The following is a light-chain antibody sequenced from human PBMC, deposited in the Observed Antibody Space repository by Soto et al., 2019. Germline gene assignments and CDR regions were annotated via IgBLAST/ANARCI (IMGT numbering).Light chain of an antibody. CDR3: QRYGTSDFT. CDR2: GSS. J-gene: IGKJ3*01. Sequence: ELLLTQSPGTLSLSPGDRATLSCRASQSVSSSCLAWYQQKPGQAPRLLIYGSSYRATGIPDRFSGSGSGTDFTLTISRLEPEDFAVYYCQRYGTSDFTFGPGTKVDIK. V-gene: IGKV3-20*01. CDR1: QSVSSSC.